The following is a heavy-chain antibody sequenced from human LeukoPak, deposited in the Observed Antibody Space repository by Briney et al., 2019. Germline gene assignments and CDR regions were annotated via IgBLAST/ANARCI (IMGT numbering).Heavy chain of an antibody. CDR1: GFTFSNHG. CDR2: IGPSGTRT. D-gene: IGHD1-26*01. Sequence: GGTLRLSCAASGFTFSNHGMNWVRQAPGMGLEWVSGIGPSGTRTYYADSVKGRFTISRDNSKNTLYLQMNSLRAEDTAVYYCARSGQWELLGYWGQGTLVTVSS. CDR3: ARSGQWELLGY. J-gene: IGHJ4*02. V-gene: IGHV3-23*01.